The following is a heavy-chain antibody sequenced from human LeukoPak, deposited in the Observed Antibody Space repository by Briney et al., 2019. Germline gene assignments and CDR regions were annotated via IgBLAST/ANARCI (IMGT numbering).Heavy chain of an antibody. J-gene: IGHJ4*02. V-gene: IGHV3-23*01. CDR1: GFTFISYA. D-gene: IGHD2-21*01. Sequence: PGGSLRLSCSASGFTFISYAMSWVRQAPGKGLEWVSAISGSGGSTYYADSVKGRFTISRDNAKNTLYLQMNSLRAEDTAVYYCAKELYIVVGYWGQGTLVTVSS. CDR3: AKELYIVVGY. CDR2: ISGSGGST.